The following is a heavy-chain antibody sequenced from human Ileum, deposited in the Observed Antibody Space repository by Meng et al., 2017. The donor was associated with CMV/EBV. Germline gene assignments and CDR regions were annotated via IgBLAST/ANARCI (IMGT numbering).Heavy chain of an antibody. V-gene: IGHV3-74*01. D-gene: IGHD6-6*01. J-gene: IGHJ6*02. CDR1: GFTFSSYW. CDR3: ARDRQVGIAAQGMDV. CDR2: IHSDGSST. Sequence: GESLKISCAASGFTFSSYWMHWVRQAPGKGLVWVARIHSDGSSTNYADSVKGRFTISRDNAKNTLYLQMNSLRAEDTAVYYCARDRQVGIAAQGMDVWGQGTTVTVSS.